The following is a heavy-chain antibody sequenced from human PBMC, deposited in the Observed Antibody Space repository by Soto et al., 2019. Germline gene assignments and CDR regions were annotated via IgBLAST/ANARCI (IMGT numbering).Heavy chain of an antibody. CDR2: ISWNSGSI. V-gene: IGHV3-9*01. CDR3: AKASLEWLSPGYFDY. Sequence: PGGSLRLSCAASGFTFDDYAMHWVRQAPGKGLEWVSGISWNSGSIGYADSVKGRFTISRDNAKNSLYLQMNSLRAEDTALYYCAKASLEWLSPGYFDYWGQGTLVTVSS. CDR1: GFTFDDYA. J-gene: IGHJ4*02. D-gene: IGHD6-19*01.